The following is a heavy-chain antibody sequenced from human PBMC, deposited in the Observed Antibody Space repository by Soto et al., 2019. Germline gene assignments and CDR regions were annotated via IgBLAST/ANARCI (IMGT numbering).Heavy chain of an antibody. V-gene: IGHV3-15*01. D-gene: IGHD2-15*01. CDR3: SSGGDCSGNTCYTLGY. CDR1: GFTFTNAH. CDR2: IKRKTNGGTT. Sequence: EVQLVESGGGLVEPGGSLRLSCAASGFTFTNAHMSWVRQTPGKGLEWVGRIKRKTNGGTTDYAAPGKGRFTISRDESKDTLYLQMNSLTAEDTAVYFCSSGGDCSGNTCYTLGYWGQGTLVTVSS. J-gene: IGHJ4*02.